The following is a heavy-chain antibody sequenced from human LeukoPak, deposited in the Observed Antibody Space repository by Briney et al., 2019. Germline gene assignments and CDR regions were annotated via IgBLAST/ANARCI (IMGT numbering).Heavy chain of an antibody. D-gene: IGHD3-10*01. V-gene: IGHV3-23*01. Sequence: GGSLRLSCVASGFTFSTYGMSWVRQAPGKGLEWVAAVSSTGSGTYYPDSLKGRFIISRDNSQNTVFLQMNSLRPEDTAFYFCAKDGPLLWFGPTDAWGQGILVTVSS. J-gene: IGHJ5*02. CDR1: GFTFSTYG. CDR3: AKDGPLLWFGPTDA. CDR2: VSSTGSGT.